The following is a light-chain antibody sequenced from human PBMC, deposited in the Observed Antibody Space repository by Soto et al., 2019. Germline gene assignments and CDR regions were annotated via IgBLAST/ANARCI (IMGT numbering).Light chain of an antibody. CDR2: WAS. V-gene: IGKV4-1*01. CDR3: TQYYSAPRT. CDR1: QSVLYSSNNKNY. J-gene: IGKJ1*01. Sequence: IVMTQSPDSLAVSLGERATINCKSSQSVLYSSNNKNYLAWYQQKPGQPPKLLIYWASTRESGVPDRFSGSASGKDFPLPISRLQGEDVAVYYCTQYYSAPRTIGQGRKVEIX.